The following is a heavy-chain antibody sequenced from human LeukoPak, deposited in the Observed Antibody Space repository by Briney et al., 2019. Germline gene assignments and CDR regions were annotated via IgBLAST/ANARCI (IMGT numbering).Heavy chain of an antibody. V-gene: IGHV4-4*02. D-gene: IGHD3-10*01. CDR1: GGSISSSNW. Sequence: PSETLSLTCAVSGGSISSSNWWSWVRQPPGKGLEWIGEIYHSGSTNYNPSLKSRVTISVDKSKNQFSLKLSSVTAADTAVYYCARALITMVRGVYFDLWGRGTLVTVSS. J-gene: IGHJ2*01. CDR3: ARALITMVRGVYFDL. CDR2: IYHSGST.